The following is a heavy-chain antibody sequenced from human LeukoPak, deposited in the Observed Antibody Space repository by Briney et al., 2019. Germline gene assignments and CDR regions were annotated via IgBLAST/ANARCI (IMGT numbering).Heavy chain of an antibody. Sequence: PSETLSLTCTVSGGSISSSSYYWGWIRQPPGKGLEWIGSIYHSGSTYYNPSLKSRVTISVDTSKNQFSLKLSSVTAADTAVYYCVKSMRVGDAFDIWGQGTMVTVSS. CDR1: GGSISSSSYY. CDR3: VKSMRVGDAFDI. J-gene: IGHJ3*02. CDR2: IYHSGST. D-gene: IGHD3-22*01. V-gene: IGHV4-39*07.